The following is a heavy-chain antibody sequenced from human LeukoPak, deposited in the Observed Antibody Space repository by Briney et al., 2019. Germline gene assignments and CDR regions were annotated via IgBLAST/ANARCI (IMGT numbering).Heavy chain of an antibody. D-gene: IGHD6-13*01. J-gene: IGHJ4*02. CDR2: ISAYNGNT. V-gene: IGHV1-18*01. CDR3: ARGRVRSSWSRIDY. Sequence: ASVKVSCKASGYTGTSYGISSVRQAPGQGLEWMGWISAYNGNTNYAQKLQGRVTMTTDTSTSTAHMELRSLRSDDTAVYYCARGRVRSSWSRIDYWGQGTLVTVSS. CDR1: GYTGTSYG.